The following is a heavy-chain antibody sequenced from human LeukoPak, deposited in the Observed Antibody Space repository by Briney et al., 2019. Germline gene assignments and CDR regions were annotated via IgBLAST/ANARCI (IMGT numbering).Heavy chain of an antibody. J-gene: IGHJ4*02. CDR2: IGANGGGT. V-gene: IGHV3-23*01. CDR3: ARFIAAGYYFDY. D-gene: IGHD6-13*01. Sequence: PGGSLRLSCAASGFAFSSYAMSWVRQAPGKGLEWVSLIGANGGGTYCADSVKGRFTISRDSSKYTLYLQMNSLRAEDTAVYYCARFIAAGYYFDYWGQGTLVTVSS. CDR1: GFAFSSYA.